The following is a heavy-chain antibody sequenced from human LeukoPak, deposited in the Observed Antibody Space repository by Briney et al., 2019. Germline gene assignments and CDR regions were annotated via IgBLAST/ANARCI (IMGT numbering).Heavy chain of an antibody. CDR1: GGSISSYY. J-gene: IGHJ4*02. D-gene: IGHD2-15*01. CDR3: ARGGYSSGFYYFDY. CDR2: IYYSGTT. V-gene: IGHV4-59*08. Sequence: ETLSLTCTVSGGSISSYYRSWIRQPPGKGLEWIGYIYYSGTTNYNPSLKSRVTISADMSKNDFSLRLSSVTTADTAVYYCARGGYSSGFYYFDYWGQGILVTVSS.